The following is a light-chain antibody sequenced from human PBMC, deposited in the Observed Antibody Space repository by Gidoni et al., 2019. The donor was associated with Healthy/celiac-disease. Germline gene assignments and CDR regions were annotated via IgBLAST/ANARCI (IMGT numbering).Light chain of an antibody. CDR1: SSDVGGYNY. CDR2: DVS. CDR3: SSYTSSSFWV. V-gene: IGLV2-14*01. J-gene: IGLJ3*02. Sequence: QSALTQPASVSGSPGQSITISWTGTSSDVGGYNYVSWYQQHPGKAPKLMIYDVSNRPSGVSNRFSGSKSGNTASLTISGLQAEDEADYYCSSYTSSSFWVFGGGTKLTVL.